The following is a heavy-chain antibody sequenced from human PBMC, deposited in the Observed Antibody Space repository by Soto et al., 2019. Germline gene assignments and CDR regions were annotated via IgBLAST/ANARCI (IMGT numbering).Heavy chain of an antibody. CDR2: IYYSGST. Sequence: QVQLQESGPGLVKPSQTLSLTCTVSGASISSGGYYWGWIRQHPGKGLEWIGYIYYSGSTYYNPSLKRRVAISVDTSKNQFPLKLSSVTAADTAVYYCAREPSPWGQGTLFTVSS. CDR1: GASISSGGYY. J-gene: IGHJ5*02. CDR3: AREPSP. V-gene: IGHV4-31*03.